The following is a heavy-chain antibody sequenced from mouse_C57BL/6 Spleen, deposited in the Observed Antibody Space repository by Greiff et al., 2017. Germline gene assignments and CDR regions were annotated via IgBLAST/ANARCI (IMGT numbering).Heavy chain of an antibody. CDR3: ARSNYGYGSWFAY. D-gene: IGHD2-2*01. Sequence: DVKLPESGPGLAKPSQTLSLTCSVTGYSITSDYWNWIRKFPGNKLEYMGYISYSGSTYYNPSPKSRISITRDTSKNQYYLQLNSVTTEDTATYDCARSNYGYGSWFAYWGQGTLVTVSA. V-gene: IGHV3-8*01. J-gene: IGHJ3*01. CDR1: GYSITSDY. CDR2: ISYSGST.